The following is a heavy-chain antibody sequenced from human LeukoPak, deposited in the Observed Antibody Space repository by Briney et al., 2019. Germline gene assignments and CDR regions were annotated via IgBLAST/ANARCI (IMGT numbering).Heavy chain of an antibody. CDR3: AREAVDYGSGSLDY. V-gene: IGHV4-4*07. D-gene: IGHD3-10*01. Sequence: PPETLSLTCTVSGGSIGSYYWSWIRQPAGKGLEWIGRIHSSTSKNYNPSIKSRVTMSLDTSKNQFSLKVDSVTAADTAIYYCAREAVDYGSGSLDYWGQGTLVAVSS. CDR1: GGSIGSYY. CDR2: IHSSTSK. J-gene: IGHJ4*02.